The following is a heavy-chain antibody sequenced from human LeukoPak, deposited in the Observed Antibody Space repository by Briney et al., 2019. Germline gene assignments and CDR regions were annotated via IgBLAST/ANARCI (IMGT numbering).Heavy chain of an antibody. D-gene: IGHD2-15*01. CDR3: ARAPGAALD. CDR2: INHRGST. CDR1: GFIVSANY. Sequence: GSLRLSCAVSGFIVSANYMSWVRQAPGKGLEWIGEINHRGSTNYNPSLKSRVTVSLDTSKNQFSLKLSSVTAADTAVYYCARAPGAALDWGQGTLVTVSS. V-gene: IGHV4-34*01. J-gene: IGHJ4*02.